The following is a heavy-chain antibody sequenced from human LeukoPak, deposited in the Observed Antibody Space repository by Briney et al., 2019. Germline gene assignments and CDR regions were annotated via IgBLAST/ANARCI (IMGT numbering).Heavy chain of an antibody. J-gene: IGHJ4*02. D-gene: IGHD4-17*01. CDR2: ISWNSGRI. CDR1: GFTFDDYA. CDR3: ARAQTYGDSRLLLDF. Sequence: GGSLRLSCAASGFTFDDYAMYWVRQAPGKGLEWVSGISWNSGRIGYADSVKGRFTISRDNAKNSQYLQMNSLRVEDTALYYCARAQTYGDSRLLLDFWGQGTLVTVSS. V-gene: IGHV3-9*01.